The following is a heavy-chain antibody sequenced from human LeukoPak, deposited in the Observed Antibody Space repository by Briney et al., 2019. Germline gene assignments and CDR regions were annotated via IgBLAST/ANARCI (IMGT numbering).Heavy chain of an antibody. D-gene: IGHD3-22*01. V-gene: IGHV3-23*01. J-gene: IGHJ4*02. CDR3: AKYYSSGYYYASFDY. CDR2: ISGSGGST. CDR1: GFTFSGYG. Sequence: GGSLRLSCAASGFTFSGYGMSWVRQAPGKGLEWVSAISGSGGSTYYADSVKGRFTISRDNSKNTLYLQMNSLRAEDTAVYYCAKYYSSGYYYASFDYWGQGTLVTVSS.